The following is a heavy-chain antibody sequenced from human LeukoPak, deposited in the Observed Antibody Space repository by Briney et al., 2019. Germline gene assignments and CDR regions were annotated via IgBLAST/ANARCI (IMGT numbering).Heavy chain of an antibody. CDR2: INHSGST. D-gene: IGHD6-13*01. CDR3: ARGDSSSWYGWFDP. V-gene: IGHV4-34*01. CDR1: GGSFSGYY. Sequence: ETLSLTCAVYGGSFSGYYWSWIRQPPGKGLEWIGEINHSGSTNYNPSLKSRVTISVDASKNQFSLKLSSVTAAVTAVYYCARGDSSSWYGWFDPWGQGTLVTVSS. J-gene: IGHJ5*02.